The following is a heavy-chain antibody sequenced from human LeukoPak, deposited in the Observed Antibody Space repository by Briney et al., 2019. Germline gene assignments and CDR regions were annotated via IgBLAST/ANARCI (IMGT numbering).Heavy chain of an antibody. CDR3: AREDPQTTVPEGMDV. CDR1: GGSINNYW. V-gene: IGHV4-59*01. CDR2: IYRGETT. Sequence: PSETLSLTCSVSGGSINNYWWSWIRQPPGKGLEWIGYIYRGETTNYNPSLKSRVTISVDTSKNQFSLQLRSVTAADMAVYYCAREDPQTTVPEGMDVWGQGTTVTVSS. J-gene: IGHJ6*02. D-gene: IGHD4-17*01.